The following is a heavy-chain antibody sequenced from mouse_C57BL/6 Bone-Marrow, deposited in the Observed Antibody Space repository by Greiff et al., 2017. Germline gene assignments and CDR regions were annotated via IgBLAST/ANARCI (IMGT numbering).Heavy chain of an antibody. V-gene: IGHV1-69*01. CDR2: IDPSDSYT. D-gene: IGHD3-3*01. J-gene: IGHJ2*01. Sequence: QVQLQQPGAELVMPGASVKLSCKASGYTFTSYWMHWVKQRPGQGLEWIGEIDPSDSYTNYNQKFKGKSTLTVDKSSSTAYMQRSSLTSEDSAVYYCARKEGGRGGFDYWGQGTTLTVSS. CDR3: ARKEGGRGGFDY. CDR1: GYTFTSYW.